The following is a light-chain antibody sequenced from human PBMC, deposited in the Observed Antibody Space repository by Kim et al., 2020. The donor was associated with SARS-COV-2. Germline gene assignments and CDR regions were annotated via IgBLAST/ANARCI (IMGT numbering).Light chain of an antibody. CDR3: NSRDSSDNHLV. V-gene: IGLV3-19*01. J-gene: IGLJ3*02. CDR1: SLRSYY. Sequence: ALGQTGRITCQGDSLRSYYASWYQQKPGQAPVLVIYGKNNRPSGIPDRFSGSSSGNTASLTITGAQAEDEADYYCNSRDSSDNHLVFGGGTQLTVL. CDR2: GKN.